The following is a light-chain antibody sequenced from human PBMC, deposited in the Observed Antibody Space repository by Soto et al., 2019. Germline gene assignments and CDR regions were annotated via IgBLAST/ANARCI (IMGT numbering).Light chain of an antibody. CDR1: QDISNY. Sequence: DIQMTQSPSSVSASVGDRVTITCRASQDISNYLAWYQQKPGKVPKLLIYAASTLQTGVQSRFSGGGSGTVFTLTINSLQPGDVATYYCQEYYSAPKTFGRGTRLEIK. J-gene: IGKJ2*01. V-gene: IGKV1-27*01. CDR2: AAS. CDR3: QEYYSAPKT.